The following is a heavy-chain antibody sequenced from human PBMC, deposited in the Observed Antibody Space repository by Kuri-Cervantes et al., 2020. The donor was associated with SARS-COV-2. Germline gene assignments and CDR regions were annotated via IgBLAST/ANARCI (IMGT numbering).Heavy chain of an antibody. V-gene: IGHV3-66*02. CDR1: GFTVSSTY. Sequence: LSLTCAASGFTVSSTYMSWVRQAPGKGLEWVSVIYSGGSTYYADSVKGRFTISRDNSKNTLYLQMNSLRAEDTAVYYCARDLGTIQGRDYWVQGTLVTVYS. D-gene: IGHD1-1*01. CDR2: IYSGGST. CDR3: ARDLGTIQGRDY. J-gene: IGHJ4*02.